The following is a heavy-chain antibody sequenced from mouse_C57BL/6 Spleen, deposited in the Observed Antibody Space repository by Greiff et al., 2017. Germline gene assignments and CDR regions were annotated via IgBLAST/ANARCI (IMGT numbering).Heavy chain of an antibody. V-gene: IGHV1-42*01. J-gene: IGHJ2*01. D-gene: IGHD2-2*01. Sequence: EVQLQQSGPELVKPGASVKISCKASGYSFTGYYMNWVKQSPEKSLEWIGEINPSTGGTTYNQKFKAKATLTVDKSSSTAYMQLKSLTSEDSAVYYCARRGYAYYFDYWGQGTTRTVSS. CDR3: ARRGYAYYFDY. CDR2: INPSTGGT. CDR1: GYSFTGYY.